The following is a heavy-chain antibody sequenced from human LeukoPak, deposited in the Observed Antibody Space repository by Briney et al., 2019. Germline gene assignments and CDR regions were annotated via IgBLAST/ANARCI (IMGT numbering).Heavy chain of an antibody. CDR3: ARGSYTGFDLYFDY. V-gene: IGHV3-48*03. D-gene: IGHD5-12*01. J-gene: IGHJ4*02. CDR2: IISNSRTI. Sequence: GSLRLSCATSGFSFSTQEMTWVRQAPGKGLEWVSYIISNSRTIYYADSVKGRFTISRDNTKNSVFLQLNSLRVEDTGFYYCARGSYTGFDLYFDYWGQGTLVTVSS. CDR1: GFSFSTQE.